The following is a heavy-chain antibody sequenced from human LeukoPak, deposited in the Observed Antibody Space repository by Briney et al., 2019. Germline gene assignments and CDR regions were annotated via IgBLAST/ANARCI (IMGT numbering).Heavy chain of an antibody. Sequence: GGSLRLSCAASGFTFSTYSKSWVRQAPGKGLDWVASINQDGSAEYYVDSVRGRFTISRDNAKNSLYLQVNSLRVDDTAVYYCVRLFGGVTTFDYWGQGALVTVSS. CDR1: GFTFSTYS. CDR3: VRLFGGVTTFDY. V-gene: IGHV3-7*01. D-gene: IGHD4-17*01. J-gene: IGHJ4*02. CDR2: INQDGSAE.